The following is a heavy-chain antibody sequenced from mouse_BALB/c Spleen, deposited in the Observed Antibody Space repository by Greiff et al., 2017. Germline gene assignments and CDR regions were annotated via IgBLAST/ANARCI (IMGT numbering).Heavy chain of an antibody. Sequence: VQVVESGPGLVAPSQSLSITCTASGFSLTSYDVHWVRQPPGKGLEWLGVIWAGGSTNYNSALMSRLSISKDNSKSQVFLTMNSLQTDDTAMYYCARAQLGFHAMDYWGQGTSVTVSS. D-gene: IGHD3-1*01. J-gene: IGHJ4*01. V-gene: IGHV2-9*02. CDR3: ARAQLGFHAMDY. CDR2: IWAGGST. CDR1: GFSLTSYD.